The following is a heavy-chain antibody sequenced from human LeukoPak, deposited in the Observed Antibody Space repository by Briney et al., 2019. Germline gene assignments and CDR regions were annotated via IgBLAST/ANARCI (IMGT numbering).Heavy chain of an antibody. V-gene: IGHV3-23*01. J-gene: IGHJ6*02. CDR2: ISGSGGST. CDR1: GFTFSSYA. D-gene: IGHD3-3*01. Sequence: PGGSLRLSCAASGFTFSSYAMSWVRQAPVKGLEWVSAISGSGGSTYYADSVKGRFTISRDNSKNTLYLQMNSLRAEDTAVYYCAKRQYYDFWSGSIGMDVWGQGTTVTVSS. CDR3: AKRQYYDFWSGSIGMDV.